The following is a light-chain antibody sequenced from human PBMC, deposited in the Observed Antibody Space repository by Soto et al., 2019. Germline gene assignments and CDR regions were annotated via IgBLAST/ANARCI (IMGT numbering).Light chain of an antibody. CDR1: QSISSY. J-gene: IGKJ4*01. V-gene: IGKV3-11*01. CDR3: QHRDNWPPGAT. Sequence: EIVLTQSPATLSLSPGERATLSCRASQSISSYLAWYQQKPGQAPRRLIYDASKRATGIPARFSGSGSGADFTLPISSLGPEDFAVYYCQHRDNWPPGATFGGGTKVEIK. CDR2: DAS.